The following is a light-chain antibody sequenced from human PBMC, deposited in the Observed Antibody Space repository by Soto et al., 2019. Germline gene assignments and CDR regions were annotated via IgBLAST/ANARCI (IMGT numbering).Light chain of an antibody. CDR1: SSDVGSYNL. Sequence: QSVLTQPASVSGSPGQSITISCTGTSSDVGSYNLVSWYQQHPGKAPKLMIYEVSKRPSGVSNRFSGSKSGNTASLTISGLRAEDEADYYCCSYAGTSYVFGPGPRVTVL. J-gene: IGLJ1*01. CDR3: CSYAGTSYV. CDR2: EVS. V-gene: IGLV2-23*02.